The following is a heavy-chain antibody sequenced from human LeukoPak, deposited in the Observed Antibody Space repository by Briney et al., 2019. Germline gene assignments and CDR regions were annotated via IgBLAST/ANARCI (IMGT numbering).Heavy chain of an antibody. CDR1: GVSINTCCYY. D-gene: IGHD5-18*01. V-gene: IGHV4-61*01. J-gene: IGHJ4*02. CDR3: ARGRSYGFDFDS. Sequence: SETLSLTCDVSGVSINTCCYYWTWIRQPPGKGLEWIGYKYYSGSTRYNSSLRSRLTISLDSSKNQFSLRLTSVAAADTAVYYCARGRSYGFDFDSWGPGTLVIVSS. CDR2: KYYSGST.